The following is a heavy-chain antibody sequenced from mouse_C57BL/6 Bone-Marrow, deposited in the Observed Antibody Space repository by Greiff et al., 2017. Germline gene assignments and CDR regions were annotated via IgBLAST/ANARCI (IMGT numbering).Heavy chain of an antibody. J-gene: IGHJ4*01. D-gene: IGHD2-12*01. Sequence: VQLQQPGAELVKPGASVKLSCKASGYTFTSYWMQWVKQRPGQGLEWIGVIDPSDSYTNYNQKFKGKATLTVDTSSSTAYMQLSSLTSEDSAVYYCANSDYAMDYWGQGTSVTVSS. CDR3: ANSDYAMDY. V-gene: IGHV1-50*01. CDR1: GYTFTSYW. CDR2: IDPSDSYT.